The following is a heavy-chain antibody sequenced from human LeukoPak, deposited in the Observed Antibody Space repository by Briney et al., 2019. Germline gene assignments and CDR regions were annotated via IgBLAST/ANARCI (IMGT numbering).Heavy chain of an antibody. V-gene: IGHV1-8*01. Sequence: ASVKVSCKVSGYTFTSYDINWVRQATGQGLEWMGWMNPNSGNTGYAQKFQGRVTMTRNTSISTAYMELSNLRSEDTAVYFCAKISRDSSGYPYWGQGTPVTVSS. CDR1: GYTFTSYD. CDR3: AKISRDSSGYPY. CDR2: MNPNSGNT. J-gene: IGHJ4*02. D-gene: IGHD3-22*01.